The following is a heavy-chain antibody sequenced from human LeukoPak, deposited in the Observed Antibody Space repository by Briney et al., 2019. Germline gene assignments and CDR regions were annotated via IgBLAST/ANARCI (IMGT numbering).Heavy chain of an antibody. D-gene: IGHD4-11*01. CDR3: ARDKDYPNWFDP. CDR1: GGTFSSYP. Sequence: GASVKVSCKASGGTFSSYPISWVRQAPGQGLEWMGGIIPIFGSANYAQKFQGRVTMTRDMSTNTVYMELSSLRSEDTAVYYCARDKDYPNWFDPWGQGTLVTVSS. J-gene: IGHJ5*02. V-gene: IGHV1-69*05. CDR2: IIPIFGSA.